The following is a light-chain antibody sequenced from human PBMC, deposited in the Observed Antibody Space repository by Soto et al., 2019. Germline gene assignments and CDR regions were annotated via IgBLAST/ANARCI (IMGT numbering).Light chain of an antibody. Sequence: EIVLTQSPGTLSLSPGERATLSCRASQSVSSSYLAWYQQKPGQAPRLLIYGASSRATGIQDRFSGSGSGTDFTLTSSRLEPEDFAVYYCQQYGSSPYTFGQGTKLEIK. V-gene: IGKV3-20*01. J-gene: IGKJ2*01. CDR3: QQYGSSPYT. CDR2: GAS. CDR1: QSVSSSY.